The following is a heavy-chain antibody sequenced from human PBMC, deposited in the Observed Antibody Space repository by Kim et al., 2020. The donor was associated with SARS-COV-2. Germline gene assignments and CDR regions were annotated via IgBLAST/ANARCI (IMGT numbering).Heavy chain of an antibody. CDR2: ISSSSSTI. CDR1: GFTFSSYS. CDR3: ARGPVDKNSNSSGWYGAAEYFQH. J-gene: IGHJ1*01. Sequence: GGSLRLSCAASGFTFSSYSMNWVRQAPGKGLEWVSYISSSSSTIYYADSVKGRFTISRDNAKNSLYLQMNSLRDEDTAVYYCARGPVDKNSNSSGWYGAAEYFQHWGQGTLVTVSS. D-gene: IGHD6-19*01. V-gene: IGHV3-48*02.